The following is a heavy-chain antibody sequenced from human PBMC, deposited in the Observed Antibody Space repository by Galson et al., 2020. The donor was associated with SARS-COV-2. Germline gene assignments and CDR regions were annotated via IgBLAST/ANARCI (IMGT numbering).Heavy chain of an antibody. CDR2: INPNSGGT. Sequence: ASVKVSCKASGYTFTGYYMHWVRQAPGQGLEWMGRINPNSGGTNYAQKFQGRVTMTRDTSISTAYMELSRLRSDDTAVYYCARGDYYDSSGYYYGRYGYYYYYMDVWGKGTTVTISS. CDR1: GYTFTGYY. CDR3: ARGDYYDSSGYYYGRYGYYYYYMDV. J-gene: IGHJ6*03. D-gene: IGHD3-22*01. V-gene: IGHV1-2*06.